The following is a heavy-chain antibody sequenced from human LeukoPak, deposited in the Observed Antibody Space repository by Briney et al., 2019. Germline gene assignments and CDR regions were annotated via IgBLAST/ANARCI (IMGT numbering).Heavy chain of an antibody. CDR1: GFSFSTSW. CDR3: AAKTRLSAVTSYYYVDV. J-gene: IGHJ6*03. V-gene: IGHV3-23*01. CDR2: ITESGDNT. D-gene: IGHD3-10*01. Sequence: PGGSLRLACAASGFSFSTSWMDWVRQAAGEGLEWVSSITESGDNTYYGDSVKGRFTISRDNSKNTLYLKMNSLRPETRPVYYCAAKTRLSAVTSYYYVDVWGKGTTATVSS.